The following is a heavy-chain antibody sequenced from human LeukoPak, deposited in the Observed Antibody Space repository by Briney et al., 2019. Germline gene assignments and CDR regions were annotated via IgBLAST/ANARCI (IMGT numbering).Heavy chain of an antibody. CDR2: ITSSSSYI. CDR1: GFTFSSYS. J-gene: IGHJ4*02. Sequence: GGSLRLSCAASGFTFSSYSMNWVRQAPGEGLEWVSSITSSSSYIYYADSVKGRFTISRDNSKNTLYLQMNSLRAEDTAVYYCAKDRILYYQGGSFDYWGQGTLVTVSS. V-gene: IGHV3-21*04. D-gene: IGHD2-8*01. CDR3: AKDRILYYQGGSFDY.